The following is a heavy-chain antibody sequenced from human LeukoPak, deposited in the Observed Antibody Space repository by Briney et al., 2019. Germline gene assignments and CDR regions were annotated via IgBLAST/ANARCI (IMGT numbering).Heavy chain of an antibody. V-gene: IGHV1-69*02. CDR3: ASEGIAVAGTLGWFDP. Sequence: ASVKVSCKASGGTFSSYTISWVRQAPGQGLEWMGRIIPILGIANYAQKFQGRVTITADKSTSTAYMELSSLRSEDTAVYYCASEGIAVAGTLGWFDPWGQGTLVTVSS. CDR1: GGTFSSYT. D-gene: IGHD6-19*01. CDR2: IIPILGIA. J-gene: IGHJ5*02.